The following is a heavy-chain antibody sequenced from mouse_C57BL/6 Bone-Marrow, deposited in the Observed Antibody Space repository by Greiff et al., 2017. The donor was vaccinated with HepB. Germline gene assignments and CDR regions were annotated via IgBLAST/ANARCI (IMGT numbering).Heavy chain of an antibody. V-gene: IGHV14-2*01. CDR2: IDPEDGET. D-gene: IGHD1-1*01. Sequence: EVKLMESGAELVKPGASVELSCTASGFNIKDYYMHWVKQRTEQGLEWIGRIDPEDGETKYAPKFQGKATITADTSSNTAYLELSSLTSEDTAVYYCARDGSSPYAMDYWGQGTSVTVSS. J-gene: IGHJ4*01. CDR3: ARDGSSPYAMDY. CDR1: GFNIKDYY.